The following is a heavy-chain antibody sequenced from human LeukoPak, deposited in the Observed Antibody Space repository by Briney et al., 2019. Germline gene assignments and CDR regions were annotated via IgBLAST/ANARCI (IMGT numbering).Heavy chain of an antibody. D-gene: IGHD6-19*01. V-gene: IGHV1-2*02. CDR3: ARDGVAVAGTVTSDY. J-gene: IGHJ4*02. CDR2: INPNSGGT. Sequence: APVKVSCKASGYTFTGYYMHWVRQAPGQGLEGMGWINPNSGGTNYAQKFQVRVTMTRDTSISTAYMELSRLRSDDTAVYYCARDGVAVAGTVTSDYWGQGTLVTVSS. CDR1: GYTFTGYY.